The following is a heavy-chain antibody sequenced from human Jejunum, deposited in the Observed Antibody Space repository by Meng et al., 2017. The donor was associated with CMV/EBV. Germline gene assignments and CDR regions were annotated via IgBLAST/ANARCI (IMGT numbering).Heavy chain of an antibody. V-gene: IGHV3-48*04. J-gene: IGHJ6*02. CDR3: VRDPVLSGLDV. CDR1: GFSLSIDS. CDR2: IGTGSTK. Sequence: WAASGFSLSIDSMNWVRQAPGKGLEWVAYIGTGSTKYYADSLEGRFTVSRDDAKNSLYLQMNSLRGEDTAVYFCVRDPVLSGLDVWGQGTTVTVSS.